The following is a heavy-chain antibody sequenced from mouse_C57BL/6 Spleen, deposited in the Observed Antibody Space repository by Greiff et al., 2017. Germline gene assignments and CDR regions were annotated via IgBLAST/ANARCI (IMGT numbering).Heavy chain of an antibody. Sequence: EVKLVESGGGLVQPGGSLKLSCAASGFTFSDYYMYWVRQTPEKRLEWVAYISNGGGSNYYPDTVKGRFTISRDNAKNTLYLQMSRLKSEDTAMYYCARHGGGLRRYAMDYWGQGTSVTVSS. D-gene: IGHD2-4*01. CDR1: GFTFSDYY. CDR2: ISNGGGSN. V-gene: IGHV5-12*01. CDR3: ARHGGGLRRYAMDY. J-gene: IGHJ4*01.